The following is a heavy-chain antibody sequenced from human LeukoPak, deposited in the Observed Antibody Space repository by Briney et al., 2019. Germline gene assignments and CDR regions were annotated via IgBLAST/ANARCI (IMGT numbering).Heavy chain of an antibody. CDR1: GFTFSSYS. V-gene: IGHV3-21*01. CDR2: ISSSSSYI. CDR3: ARAGYCGGDCHSGYFDY. J-gene: IGHJ4*02. D-gene: IGHD2-21*02. Sequence: GGSLRLSCAASGFTFSSYSMNWVRQAPGKGLEWVSSISSSSSYIYYADSVKGRFTIPRDNAKNSLYLQMNSLRAEDTAVYYCARAGYCGGDCHSGYFDYWGQGTLVTVSS.